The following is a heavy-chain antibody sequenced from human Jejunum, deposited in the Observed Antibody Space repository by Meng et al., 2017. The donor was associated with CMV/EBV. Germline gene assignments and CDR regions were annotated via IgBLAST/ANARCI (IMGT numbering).Heavy chain of an antibody. Sequence: VRQATGKGLEWMGWMNPNSGDTGYAQKFQGRVTMTRNTSISTAYMELSRLTSEDTAMYYCARISGDCGGGACYEDWYRFQYYGMDVWGQGTTVTVSS. CDR2: MNPNSGDT. CDR3: ARISGDCGGGACYEDWYRFQYYGMDV. J-gene: IGHJ6*02. V-gene: IGHV1-8*01. D-gene: IGHD2-15*01.